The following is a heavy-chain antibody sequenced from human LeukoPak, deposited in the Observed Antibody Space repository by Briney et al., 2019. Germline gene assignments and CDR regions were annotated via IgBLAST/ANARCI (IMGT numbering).Heavy chain of an antibody. Sequence: SETLSLTCAVYGGSFSGYYWSWIRQPPGKGLEWIGEINHSGSTNYNPSLKSRVTISVDTSKNQFSLKLSSVTAADTAVYYCARDRASSGYYSRAFDIWGQGTMVTVSS. CDR3: ARDRASSGYYSRAFDI. D-gene: IGHD3-22*01. J-gene: IGHJ3*02. CDR1: GGSFSGYY. CDR2: INHSGST. V-gene: IGHV4-34*01.